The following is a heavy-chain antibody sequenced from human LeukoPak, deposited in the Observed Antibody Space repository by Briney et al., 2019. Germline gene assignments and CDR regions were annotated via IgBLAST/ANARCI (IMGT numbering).Heavy chain of an antibody. CDR2: ISGSGTNT. D-gene: IGHD3-10*02. V-gene: IGHV3-23*01. J-gene: IGHJ6*02. CDR1: GFTFSSCA. CDR3: ARDLHYYVAMDV. Sequence: PGGSLRLSCAASGFTFSSCAMTWVRQAPGKGLEWVSGISGSGTNTYYADSVKGRFTISRDNSKSMLFLQLNSLRAEDTALYYCARDLHYYVAMDVWGQGTTVTVSS.